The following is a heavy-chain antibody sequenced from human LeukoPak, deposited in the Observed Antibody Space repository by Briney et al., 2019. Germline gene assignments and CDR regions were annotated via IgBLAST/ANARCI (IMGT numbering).Heavy chain of an antibody. J-gene: IGHJ4*02. CDR1: GFTFSDYY. D-gene: IGHD3-9*01. V-gene: IGHV3-11*06. Sequence: GGSLRHSCAASGFTFSDYYMSWIRQAPGKGLEGVSYISCSSSSYTNYADSVKGRFTISSDNAKNSLYLQMNSLRAEDTAVYYCARHDILTGYYGDYWGQGTLVTVSS. CDR3: ARHDILTGYYGDY. CDR2: ISCSSSSYT.